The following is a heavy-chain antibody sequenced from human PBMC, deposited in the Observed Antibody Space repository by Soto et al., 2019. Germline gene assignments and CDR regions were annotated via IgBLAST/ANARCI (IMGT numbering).Heavy chain of an antibody. Sequence: QVQLQQWGAGLLKPSETLSLTCAVYGGSFSGYYWSWIRQPPGKGLEWIGEINHSGSTNYNPSLKSRVTISVDTSKNQFSLKLSSVTAADTAVYYCARKNYYGSGSYYAPGYYYYGMDVWGQGTTVTVSS. J-gene: IGHJ6*02. D-gene: IGHD3-10*01. CDR1: GGSFSGYY. CDR2: INHSGST. V-gene: IGHV4-34*01. CDR3: ARKNYYGSGSYYAPGYYYYGMDV.